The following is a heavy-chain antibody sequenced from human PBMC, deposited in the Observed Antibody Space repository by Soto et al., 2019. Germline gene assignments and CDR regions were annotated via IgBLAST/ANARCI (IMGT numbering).Heavy chain of an antibody. V-gene: IGHV3-48*03. CDR1: GFPFSNYE. D-gene: IGHD2-2*01. CDR3: ARHSVVPAAPFDY. CDR2: ISTSGTTI. Sequence: GGSLRLSCAASGFPFSNYEMNWVRQAPGKGLEWVSYISTSGTTIYYADSVKGRFTISRDNAKNSLSLQLNSLRAEDTAVYYCARHSVVPAAPFDYWGQGTLVTVSS. J-gene: IGHJ4*02.